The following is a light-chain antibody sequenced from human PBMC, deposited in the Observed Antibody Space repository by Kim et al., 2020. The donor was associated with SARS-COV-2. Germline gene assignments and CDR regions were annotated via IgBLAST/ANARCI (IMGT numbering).Light chain of an antibody. V-gene: IGKV1-27*01. CDR2: AAS. CDR1: QGISNY. J-gene: IGKJ4*01. Sequence: DIQMTQSPSSLSASVGDRVTITCRESQGISNYLAWYQQKPGKVPKLLIYAASTLQSGVPSRFSGSGSGTDFTLTISSLQPEDVATYYCQKYNSDPLTFGGGTKVEIK. CDR3: QKYNSDPLT.